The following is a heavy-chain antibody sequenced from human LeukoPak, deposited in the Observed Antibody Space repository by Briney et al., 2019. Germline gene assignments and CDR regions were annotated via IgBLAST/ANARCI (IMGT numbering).Heavy chain of an antibody. Sequence: SETLSLTCAVYGGSFSGYYWSWIRQPPGKGLEWIGEINHSGSANYNPSLKSRVTMSVDTSKNQFSLKLSSVTAADTAVYYCARSNYVWGSYRPRQSDAFDIWGQGTMVTVSS. V-gene: IGHV4-34*01. CDR1: GGSFSGYY. J-gene: IGHJ3*02. CDR2: INHSGSA. D-gene: IGHD3-16*02. CDR3: ARSNYVWGSYRPRQSDAFDI.